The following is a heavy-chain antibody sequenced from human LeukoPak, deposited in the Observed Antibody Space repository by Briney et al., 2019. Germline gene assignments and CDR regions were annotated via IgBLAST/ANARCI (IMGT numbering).Heavy chain of an antibody. CDR3: ARGYYDSSDYYPLFDY. Sequence: GGSLRLSCAASGFTFSTYWMHWVRQAPGKGLVWVSRIDTDGSTTTYVDSVKGRFTISRDNAKSTLYLQMNSLRAEDTAVYYCARGYYDSSDYYPLFDYWGQGTLVTVSS. CDR1: GFTFSTYW. D-gene: IGHD3-22*01. CDR2: IDTDGSTT. J-gene: IGHJ4*02. V-gene: IGHV3-74*01.